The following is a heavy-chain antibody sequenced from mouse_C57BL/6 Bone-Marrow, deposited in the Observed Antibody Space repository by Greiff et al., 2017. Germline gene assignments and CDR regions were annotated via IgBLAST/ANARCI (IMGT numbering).Heavy chain of an antibody. D-gene: IGHD1-1*01. CDR3: TTPSYYGSSYWYFDV. J-gene: IGHJ1*03. Sequence: EVKLVESGGGLVQPGGSMKLSCAASGFTFSDSWMDWVRQSPEKGLEWVADIRNKASNHATYYAESGQGRFTIARDDYKRSVYLQMNSLRAEDTDIYYCTTPSYYGSSYWYFDVWGTGTTVTVSS. V-gene: IGHV6-6*01. CDR2: IRNKASNHAT. CDR1: GFTFSDSW.